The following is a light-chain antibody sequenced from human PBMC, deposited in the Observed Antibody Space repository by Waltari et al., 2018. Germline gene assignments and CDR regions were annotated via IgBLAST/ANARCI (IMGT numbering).Light chain of an antibody. CDR2: DAS. Sequence: EIVLTQSPATLSLSPGARAPLSCRASQSVSSYLAWYQQKPGQAPRLPIYDASNRATGIPARFSGSGSGTDFTLTISSLEPEDFAVYYCQQRSNWLTFGGGTKVEIK. CDR3: QQRSNWLT. V-gene: IGKV3-11*01. J-gene: IGKJ4*01. CDR1: QSVSSY.